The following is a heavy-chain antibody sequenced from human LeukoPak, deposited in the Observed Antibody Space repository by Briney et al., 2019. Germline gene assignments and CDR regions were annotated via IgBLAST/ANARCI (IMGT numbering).Heavy chain of an antibody. CDR2: IYTSGST. D-gene: IGHD1-14*01. V-gene: IGHV4-4*07. CDR3: ARQAAPGTLDY. Sequence: QSSETLSLTYTVSGGSISSYYWSWIRQPAGKGLEWIGRIYTSGSTNYNPSLKSRVTMSVDTSKNQFSLKLSSVTAADTAVYYCARQAAPGTLDYWGQGTLVTVSS. J-gene: IGHJ4*02. CDR1: GGSISSYY.